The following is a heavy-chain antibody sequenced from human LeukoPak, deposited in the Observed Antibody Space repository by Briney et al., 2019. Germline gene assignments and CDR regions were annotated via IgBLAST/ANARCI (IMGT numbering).Heavy chain of an antibody. CDR1: GGSISSYY. V-gene: IGHV4-59*01. CDR2: IYYSGST. CDR3: ARGGGTGYPFDY. D-gene: IGHD3-9*01. J-gene: IGHJ4*02. Sequence: SETLSLTCSVSGGSISSYYWSWIRQPPGKGLEWIGYIYYSGSTNYNPSLKSRVTISVEKSKNQLSLKLTSVTAADTAVYYCARGGGTGYPFDYWGQGTLVTVSS.